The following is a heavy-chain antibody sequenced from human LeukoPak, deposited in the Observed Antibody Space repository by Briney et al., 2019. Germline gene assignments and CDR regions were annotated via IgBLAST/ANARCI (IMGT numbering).Heavy chain of an antibody. CDR3: AREGWRLSGVDI. CDR1: GFTFSSYS. Sequence: GSLRLSCAASGFTFSSYSMNWVRQAPGKGLEWVSYISSSSSYIYYVGSVRGRFTISRDNANNSLYLQMNSLRVEDTAVYYCAREGWRLSGVDIWGQGTLVTVS. CDR2: ISSSSSYI. J-gene: IGHJ3*02. V-gene: IGHV3-21*01. D-gene: IGHD2-8*02.